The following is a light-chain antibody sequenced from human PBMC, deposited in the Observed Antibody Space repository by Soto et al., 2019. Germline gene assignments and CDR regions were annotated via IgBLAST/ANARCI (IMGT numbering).Light chain of an antibody. Sequence: DIELTQSPSFLSASVGDRVTITCRASQSISSYLAWYQQKPGKAPKLLIYAASTVQSGIPSRFSGSGSGTEFTLTISSLQPEDFATYYCQQLNSYPLTVGGGTKVEIK. CDR3: QQLNSYPLT. J-gene: IGKJ4*01. V-gene: IGKV1-9*01. CDR2: AAS. CDR1: QSISSY.